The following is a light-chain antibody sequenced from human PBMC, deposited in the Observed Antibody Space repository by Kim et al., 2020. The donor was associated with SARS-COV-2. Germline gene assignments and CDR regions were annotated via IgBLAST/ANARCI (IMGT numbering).Light chain of an antibody. CDR1: QSVGSY. J-gene: IGKJ3*01. Sequence: EIVLTQSPATLSLSPGERATLSCRASQSVGSYLAWYQQKPGQTPRLLIYDASNRATGIPARFSGSGSGTDFTLTISSLEPEDFAVYYCQQRSNWLFTFGPGTKVDI. CDR2: DAS. CDR3: QQRSNWLFT. V-gene: IGKV3-11*01.